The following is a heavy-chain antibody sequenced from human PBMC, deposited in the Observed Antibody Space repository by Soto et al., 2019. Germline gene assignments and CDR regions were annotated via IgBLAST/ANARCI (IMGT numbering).Heavy chain of an antibody. CDR1: GGSISSGGYS. CDR3: ARAEPLYSSSFGGFDP. CDR2: IYHSGST. D-gene: IGHD6-13*01. J-gene: IGHJ5*02. Sequence: PSETLSLTCAVSGGSISSGGYSWSWIRQPPGKGLEWIGYIYHSGSTYYNPSLKSRVTISVDRSKNQFSLKLSSVTAADTAVYYCARAEPLYSSSFGGFDPWGQGTLVTSPQ. V-gene: IGHV4-30-2*01.